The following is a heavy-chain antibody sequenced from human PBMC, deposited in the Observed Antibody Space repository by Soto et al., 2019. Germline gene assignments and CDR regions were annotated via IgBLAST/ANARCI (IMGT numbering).Heavy chain of an antibody. J-gene: IGHJ3*02. CDR1: GYTLTELS. CDR2: FDPEDGET. Sequence: ASVKVSCKVSGYTLTELSMHWVRQAPGKGLEWMGGFDPEDGETIYAQKFQGRVTMTEDTSTDTAYMELSSLRSEDTAVYYCATDGYDSYAAPATDAFDIWGQGTMVTVSS. D-gene: IGHD3-22*01. CDR3: ATDGYDSYAAPATDAFDI. V-gene: IGHV1-24*01.